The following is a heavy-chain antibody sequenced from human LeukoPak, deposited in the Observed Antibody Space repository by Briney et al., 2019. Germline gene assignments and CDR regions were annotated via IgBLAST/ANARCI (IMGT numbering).Heavy chain of an antibody. Sequence: GGSLRLSCAASGFTFSSYGMQWVRQAPGKGLEWVAFIRYDGSNKYYADSVKGRFTISRDNSKNTLYLQMNSLRAEDTAVYYCAKDSLSYNYYYYYMDVWGKGTTVTVSS. J-gene: IGHJ6*03. CDR2: IRYDGSNK. CDR3: AKDSLSYNYYYYYMDV. V-gene: IGHV3-30*02. D-gene: IGHD5-18*01. CDR1: GFTFSSYG.